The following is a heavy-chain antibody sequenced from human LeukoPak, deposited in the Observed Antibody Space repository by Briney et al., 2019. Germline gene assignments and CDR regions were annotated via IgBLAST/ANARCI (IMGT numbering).Heavy chain of an antibody. CDR1: GYTFTSYD. Sequence: GASVKVSCKASGYTFTSYDINWVRQATGQGLEWMGWMNPNSGNTGYAQKFQGRVTMTRNTSISTAYMELSSLRSEDTAVYYRARGTVVVPAAILLHYYYYMDVWGKGTTVTVSS. V-gene: IGHV1-8*01. CDR3: ARGTVVVPAAILLHYYYYMDV. CDR2: MNPNSGNT. J-gene: IGHJ6*03. D-gene: IGHD2-2*02.